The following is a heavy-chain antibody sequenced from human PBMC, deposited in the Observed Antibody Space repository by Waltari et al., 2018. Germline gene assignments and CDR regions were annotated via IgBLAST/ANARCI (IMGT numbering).Heavy chain of an antibody. CDR2: INWNSGNI. CDR1: GFPFDDYA. CDR3: VKSAGGATIWLVFDD. J-gene: IGHJ4*02. V-gene: IGHV3-9*01. D-gene: IGHD3-16*01. Sequence: VQLVESGGGLVQPGRSLRLSCAACGFPFDDYAMHWVRQAPGKGLEWVAGINWNSGNIRYADSVKCRFIISRDNAKNSLYLQMNSLRDEDTAFYYCVKSAGGATIWLVFDDWGQGTLVTVSS.